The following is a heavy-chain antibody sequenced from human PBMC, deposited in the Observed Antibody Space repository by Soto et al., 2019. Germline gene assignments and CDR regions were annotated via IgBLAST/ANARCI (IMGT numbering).Heavy chain of an antibody. V-gene: IGHV1-3*01. CDR3: ASAQNLEMATP. J-gene: IGHJ4*02. D-gene: IGHD5-12*01. Sequence: QVQLVQSGAEVKKPGASVKVSCKASGYTFTSYAMLWVRQAPGQRLEWMGWINAGNGNTKYSQKFQGRVTITRDTSASTAYMELRSLRSEDTAVYYCASAQNLEMATPWGQGTLVTVSS. CDR2: INAGNGNT. CDR1: GYTFTSYA.